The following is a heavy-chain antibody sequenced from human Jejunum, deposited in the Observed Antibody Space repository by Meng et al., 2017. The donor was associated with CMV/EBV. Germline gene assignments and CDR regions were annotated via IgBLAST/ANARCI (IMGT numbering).Heavy chain of an antibody. CDR1: GFTFSNYA. Sequence: GFTFSNYAMNWVRQAPGKGLEWLSYITGESNSIYYADSVKGRFTISRDNAKNSLYLQMNSLRDEDTAVYYCARARGTTPGMNWFDPWGQGTLVTVSS. CDR3: ARARGTTPGMNWFDP. D-gene: IGHD1/OR15-1a*01. CDR2: ITGESNSI. J-gene: IGHJ5*02. V-gene: IGHV3-48*03.